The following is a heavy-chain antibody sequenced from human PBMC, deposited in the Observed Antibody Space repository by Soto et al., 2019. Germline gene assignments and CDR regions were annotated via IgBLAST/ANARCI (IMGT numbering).Heavy chain of an antibody. Sequence: PGGSLRLSCAASGFTFSSYGMHWVRQAPGKGLEWVAVISYDGSNKYYADSVKGRFTISRDNSKNTLYLQMNSLRAEDTAVYYCARADRDSEDYYYGMDVWGQGTTVTVSS. V-gene: IGHV3-30*03. CDR2: ISYDGSNK. J-gene: IGHJ6*02. CDR1: GFTFSSYG. D-gene: IGHD3-22*01. CDR3: ARADRDSEDYYYGMDV.